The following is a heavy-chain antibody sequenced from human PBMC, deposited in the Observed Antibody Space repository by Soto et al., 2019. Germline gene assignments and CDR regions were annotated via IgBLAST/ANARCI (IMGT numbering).Heavy chain of an antibody. CDR2: IYYSGST. D-gene: IGHD3-3*01. V-gene: IGHV4-59*01. J-gene: IGHJ5*02. CDR3: ARSYPTLEYNWFDP. Sequence: PSETLSLTCTVSGGSISSYYWSWIRQPPGKGLEWIGYIYYSGSTNYNPSLKSRVTISVDTSKNQFSLKLSSVTAADTAVYYCARSYPTLEYNWFDPWGQGTLVTVSS. CDR1: GGSISSYY.